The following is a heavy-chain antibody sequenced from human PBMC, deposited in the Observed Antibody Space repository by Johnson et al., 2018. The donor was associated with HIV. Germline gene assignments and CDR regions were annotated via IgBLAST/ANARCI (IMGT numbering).Heavy chain of an antibody. Sequence: EVQLVESGGRLVQPGGSLRLSCAASGFTFSSYAMSWVRQAPGKGLEWVSGISGGGGTTYYADSGKGRFTISRDNANNSLYLQMNSLRAEDTALYYCARGVRDSSGYPFAFDIWGQGTMVSVSS. D-gene: IGHD3-22*01. J-gene: IGHJ3*02. CDR2: ISGGGGTT. CDR3: ARGVRDSSGYPFAFDI. CDR1: GFTFSSYA. V-gene: IGHV3-23*04.